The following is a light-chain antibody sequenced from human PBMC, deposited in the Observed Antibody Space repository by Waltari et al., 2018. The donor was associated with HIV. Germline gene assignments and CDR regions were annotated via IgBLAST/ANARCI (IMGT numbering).Light chain of an antibody. CDR3: QAWDSSTYV. V-gene: IGLV3-1*01. CDR2: HDS. J-gene: IGLJ1*01. Sequence: SYELTQPPSVSVSPGQTATISSSGHQLGEKYVCWYQQRPGQSPVLVIYHDSKRPSGIPERFSGSNSWNTATLTISGTQAMDEADYFCQAWDSSTYVFGPGTKVTVL. CDR1: QLGEKY.